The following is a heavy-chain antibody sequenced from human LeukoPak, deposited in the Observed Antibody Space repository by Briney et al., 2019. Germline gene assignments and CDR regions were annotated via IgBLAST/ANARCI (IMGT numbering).Heavy chain of an antibody. CDR1: GYTFTSYD. D-gene: IGHD5-12*01. CDR2: MNPNSGNT. CDR3: AGSGYDLGGYYYYGMDV. J-gene: IGHJ6*04. V-gene: IGHV1-8*01. Sequence: ASVKVSCKASGYTFTSYDINWVRQATGQGLEWMGWMNPNSGNTGYAQKFQGRVTMTRNTSISTAYMELSSLRSEDTAVYYCAGSGYDLGGYYYYGMDVWGKGTTVTVSS.